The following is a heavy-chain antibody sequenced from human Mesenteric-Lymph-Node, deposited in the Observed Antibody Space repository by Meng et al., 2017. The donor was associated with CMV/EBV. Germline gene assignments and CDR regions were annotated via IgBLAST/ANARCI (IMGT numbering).Heavy chain of an antibody. CDR1: GFTFSSYG. J-gene: IGHJ6*02. CDR3: AKGVYGDFPYGMDV. CDR2: IRYDGSNK. V-gene: IGHV3-30*02. D-gene: IGHD4-17*01. Sequence: GESLKTPRAASGFTFSSYGMHWVRQAPGKGLEWVAFIRYDGSNKHYADSVKGRFPISRDNSKNTLYLQMDSLRAEDTSICHCAKGVYGDFPYGMDVWGQGTTVTVSS.